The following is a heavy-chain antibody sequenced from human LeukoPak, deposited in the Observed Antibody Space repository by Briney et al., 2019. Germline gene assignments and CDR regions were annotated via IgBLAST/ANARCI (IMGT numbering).Heavy chain of an antibody. J-gene: IGHJ4*02. CDR1: GFTITRYW. D-gene: IGHD5-18*01. Sequence: PGGSLRLSCAASGFTITRYWMHWVRQAPGKGLVGVSRINGDGSSTRYADSVKGRFTISRDNAKNTLYLQMNSLRAEDTAVYYCATDKSYGFDSWGQGTLVTVSS. CDR2: INGDGSST. V-gene: IGHV3-74*01. CDR3: ATDKSYGFDS.